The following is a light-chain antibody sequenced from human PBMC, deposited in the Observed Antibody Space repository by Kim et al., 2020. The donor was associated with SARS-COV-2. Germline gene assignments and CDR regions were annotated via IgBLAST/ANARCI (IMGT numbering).Light chain of an antibody. J-gene: IGLJ2*01. CDR1: SGHSSYA. Sequence: QLVLTQSPSASASLGASVKLTCTLSSGHSSYASAWHQQQPEKGPRFLMKVNRDRSQTKGDGIPDRFSGYSSGAERYLTITSLQSEDEADYYCQTWATGMWVVGGGTQLTV. V-gene: IGLV4-69*01. CDR2: VNRDRSQ. CDR3: QTWATGMWV.